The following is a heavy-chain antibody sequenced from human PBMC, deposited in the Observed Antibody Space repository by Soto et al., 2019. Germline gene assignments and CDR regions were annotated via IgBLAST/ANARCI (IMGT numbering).Heavy chain of an antibody. V-gene: IGHV3-7*01. CDR1: GFTFSDYW. CDR2: IKQDGNEK. Sequence: GGSLRLSCAVSGFTFSDYWMSWVRQAPGKGLEWVANIKQDGNEKHYVDSVKGRFTISRDNAKNSLYLQMNSLRAEDTAVYYCARVLGSSGWHSPWDVFDIWAQGTMVTVSS. D-gene: IGHD6-19*01. CDR3: ARVLGSSGWHSPWDVFDI. J-gene: IGHJ3*02.